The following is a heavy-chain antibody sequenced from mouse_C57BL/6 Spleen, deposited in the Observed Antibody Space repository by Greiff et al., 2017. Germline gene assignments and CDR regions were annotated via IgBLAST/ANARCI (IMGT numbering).Heavy chain of an antibody. V-gene: IGHV1-20*01. CDR2: INPYNGDT. CDR3: ASYSNYGYYYAMDY. J-gene: IGHJ4*01. Sequence: VHVKQSGPELVKPGDSVKISCKASGYSFTGYFMNWVMQSHGKSLEWIGRINPYNGDTFYNQKFKGKATLTVDKSSSTAHMELRSLTSEDSAVYYCASYSNYGYYYAMDYWGQGTSVTVAS. D-gene: IGHD2-5*01. CDR1: GYSFTGYF.